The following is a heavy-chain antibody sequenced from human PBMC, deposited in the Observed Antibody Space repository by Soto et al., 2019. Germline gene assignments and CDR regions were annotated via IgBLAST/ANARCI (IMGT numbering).Heavy chain of an antibody. CDR2: IYYSGST. CDR3: ARVDGDYGAFDI. V-gene: IGHV4-39*07. CDR1: GGSISSSSYY. D-gene: IGHD4-17*01. Sequence: PSETLSLTCTVSGGSISSSSYYWGWIRQPPGKGLEWIGSIYYSGSTYYNPSLKSRVTISVDTSKNQFSLKLSSVTAADTAVYYCARVDGDYGAFDIWGQGTMVTVSS. J-gene: IGHJ3*02.